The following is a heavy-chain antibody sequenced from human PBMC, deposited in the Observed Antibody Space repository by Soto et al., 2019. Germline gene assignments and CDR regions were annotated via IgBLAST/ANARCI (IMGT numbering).Heavy chain of an antibody. CDR3: AKDIHEWVTYYDFWSGRKRANWFDP. V-gene: IGHV3-23*01. CDR1: GFTFSSYA. CDR2: ISGSGGST. D-gene: IGHD3-3*01. Sequence: PGGSLRLSCAASGFTFSSYAMSWVRQAPGKGLEWVSAISGSGGSTYYADSVKGRFTLSRDNSKNTLYLQMNSLRAEDQAVYYCAKDIHEWVTYYDFWSGRKRANWFDPWGQGTLVTVSS. J-gene: IGHJ5*02.